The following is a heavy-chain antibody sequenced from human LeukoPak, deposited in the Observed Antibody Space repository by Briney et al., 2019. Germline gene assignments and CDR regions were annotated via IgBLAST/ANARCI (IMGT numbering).Heavy chain of an antibody. CDR2: INSDGSGI. D-gene: IGHD1-1*01. Sequence: GGSLRLSCAASGFTFNSYWMHWVRQAPGKGPVWVARINSDGSGISYADSVKGRFSIPRDNAKNTVYLQMTSLRGEDTAVYRCARDGDWHVDYWGQGTLVTVSS. CDR1: GFTFNSYW. V-gene: IGHV3-74*03. CDR3: ARDGDWHVDY. J-gene: IGHJ4*02.